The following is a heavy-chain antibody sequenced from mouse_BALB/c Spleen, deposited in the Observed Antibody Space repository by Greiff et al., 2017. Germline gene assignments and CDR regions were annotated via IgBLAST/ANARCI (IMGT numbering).Heavy chain of an antibody. J-gene: IGHJ2*01. D-gene: IGHD2-3*01. V-gene: IGHV3-6*02. Sequence: EVKLMESGPGLVKPSQSLSLTCSVTGYSITSGYYWNWIRQFPGNKLEWMGYISYDGSNNYNPSLKNRISITRDTSKNQFFLKLNSVTTEDTATYYCAREGDDGYSLDYGGQGTTLTVSS. CDR1: GYSITSGYY. CDR2: ISYDGSN. CDR3: AREGDDGYSLDY.